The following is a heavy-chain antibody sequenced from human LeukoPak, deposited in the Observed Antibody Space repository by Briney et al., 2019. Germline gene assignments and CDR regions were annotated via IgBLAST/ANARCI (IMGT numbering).Heavy chain of an antibody. CDR3: ARVGAMGFDGIDY. J-gene: IGHJ4*02. CDR1: GGSISSYY. D-gene: IGHD5-18*01. Sequence: SETLSLTCTVSGGSISSYYWSWIRQPPGKGLEWIGYIYYSGSTNYNPSLKSRVTISVDTSKNQFSLELSSVTAADTAVYYCARVGAMGFDGIDYWGQGTLVTVSS. V-gene: IGHV4-59*01. CDR2: IYYSGST.